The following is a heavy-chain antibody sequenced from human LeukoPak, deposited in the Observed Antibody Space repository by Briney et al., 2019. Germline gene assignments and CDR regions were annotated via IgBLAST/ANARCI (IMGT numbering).Heavy chain of an antibody. Sequence: GGSLRLSCAASGFTFSRFAMHWVRQAPGKGLEWVAVISYDGSDEYYADSVKGRFTISRDNSKNTLYLQMNSVRTEDTAMYYCAREGWEKDFDCWGQGTLVTVSS. V-gene: IGHV3-30-3*01. D-gene: IGHD1-26*01. CDR2: ISYDGSDE. CDR1: GFTFSRFA. CDR3: AREGWEKDFDC. J-gene: IGHJ4*02.